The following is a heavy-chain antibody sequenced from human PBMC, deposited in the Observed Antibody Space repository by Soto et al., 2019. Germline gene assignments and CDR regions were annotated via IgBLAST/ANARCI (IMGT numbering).Heavy chain of an antibody. J-gene: IGHJ6*02. D-gene: IGHD4-17*01. CDR2: INSDGSST. V-gene: IGHV3-74*01. CDR3: ARERKVTTFYYYYYGMDV. CDR1: GFTFNSYW. Sequence: GGSLRLSCAASGFTFNSYWMHWVRQAPGKGLVWVSRINSDGSSTSYADSVKGRFTISRDNAKNTLYLQMNSLRAEDTAVYYCARERKVTTFYYYYYGMDVWGQGTTVTVSS.